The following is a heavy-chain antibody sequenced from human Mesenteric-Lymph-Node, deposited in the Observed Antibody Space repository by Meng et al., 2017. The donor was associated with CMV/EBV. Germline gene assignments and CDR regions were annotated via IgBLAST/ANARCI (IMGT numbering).Heavy chain of an antibody. CDR2: ISAYNGNT. CDR3: SRYLRSLDYFDS. D-gene: IGHD3-3*01. Sequence: ASVKVSCKASGYTFTSYGISWVRQAPGQGLEWMGWISAYNGNTNYAQKLQGRVTMTTDTSTSTAYMELRSLRSDDTAMYYCSRYLRSLDYFDSWGQGTLVTVSS. J-gene: IGHJ4*02. CDR1: GYTFTSYG. V-gene: IGHV1-18*01.